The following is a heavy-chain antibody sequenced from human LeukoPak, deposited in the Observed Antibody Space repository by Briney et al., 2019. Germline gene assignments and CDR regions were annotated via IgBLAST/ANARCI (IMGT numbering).Heavy chain of an antibody. D-gene: IGHD3-9*01. V-gene: IGHV3-23*01. CDR3: AKDRSYYHILTGNNGMDV. CDR1: GFTFNNYA. Sequence: GSLRLSCAASGFTFNNYAMNWVRQAPGKGLEWVSAISGSGDSTHYADSMKGRFTISRDNSKNTLYLQMNSLRAEDTAVYYCAKDRSYYHILTGNNGMDVWGQGTTVTVSS. J-gene: IGHJ6*02. CDR2: ISGSGDST.